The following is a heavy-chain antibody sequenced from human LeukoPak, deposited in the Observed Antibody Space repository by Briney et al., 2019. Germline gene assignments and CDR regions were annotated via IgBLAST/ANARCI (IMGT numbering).Heavy chain of an antibody. V-gene: IGHV1-24*01. CDR3: ARVADNDLGWSYDSSGYYFDY. J-gene: IGHJ4*02. CDR2: FDPEDGET. D-gene: IGHD3-22*01. CDR1: GYTLTELS. Sequence: ASVKVSCKVSGYTLTELSMHWVRQAPGKGLEWMGGFDPEDGETIYAQKFQGRVTMTEDTSTDTAYMELSSLRSEDTAVYYCARVADNDLGWSYDSSGYYFDYWGQGTLVTVSS.